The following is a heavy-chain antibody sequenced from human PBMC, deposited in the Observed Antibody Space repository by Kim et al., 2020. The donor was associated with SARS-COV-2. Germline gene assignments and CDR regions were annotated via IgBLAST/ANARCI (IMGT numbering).Heavy chain of an antibody. CDR2: ISYDGNNK. D-gene: IGHD3-16*01. V-gene: IGHV3-30*18. Sequence: GGSLRLSCAASGFTFSSYGMHWVRQAPGKGLEWVAFISYDGNNKYYTDSVKGRFTISRDNSKNTLYLQMSSLRTEDTALYYCAKQRGDYWGQGTLATVSS. J-gene: IGHJ4*02. CDR3: AKQRGDY. CDR1: GFTFSSYG.